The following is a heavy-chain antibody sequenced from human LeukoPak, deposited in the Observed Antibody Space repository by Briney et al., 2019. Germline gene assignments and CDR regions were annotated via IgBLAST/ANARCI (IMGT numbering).Heavy chain of an antibody. J-gene: IGHJ4*02. Sequence: GGSLRLSCAAYGFTFSSYAMSWFRQAPGKGMEWVSAISGSGGSTYYADSVKGRFTISRDNSKNTLYLQMNSLRAEDTAVYYCIAVAAFDYWGQGTLVTVSS. D-gene: IGHD6-19*01. CDR3: IAVAAFDY. V-gene: IGHV3-23*01. CDR1: GFTFSSYA. CDR2: ISGSGGST.